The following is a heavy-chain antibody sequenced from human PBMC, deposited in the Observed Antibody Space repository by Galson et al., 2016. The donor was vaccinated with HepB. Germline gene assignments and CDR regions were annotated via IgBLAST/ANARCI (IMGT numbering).Heavy chain of an antibody. D-gene: IGHD3-3*01. CDR1: GFSFSSYA. CDR2: ISYDGSNK. J-gene: IGHJ6*02. CDR3: VAAFGVVITADYYGMDV. Sequence: SLRLSCAASGFSFSSYAMHWVRQAPGKGLEWVAIISYDGSNKYYADSVKGRFTISRDKSKNILYLRMNSLRDEDTAVYYCVAAFGVVITADYYGMDVWGQGTTVTVSS. V-gene: IGHV3-30-3*01.